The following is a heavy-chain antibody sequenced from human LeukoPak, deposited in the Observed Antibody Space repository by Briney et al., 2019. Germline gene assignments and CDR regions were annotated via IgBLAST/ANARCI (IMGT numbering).Heavy chain of an antibody. V-gene: IGHV3-23*01. CDR2: ISDSGGNT. J-gene: IGHJ4*02. CDR3: ARHRSSWLIDY. D-gene: IGHD6-6*01. Sequence: GGSLRLSCAASGFTFNTYAMSWVRQAPWERLQWVSGISDSGGNTYYADSVRGRFTISRDNSKKTLYLQMNSLRAEDTAVYYCARHRSSWLIDYWGQGTLVTVSS. CDR1: GFTFNTYA.